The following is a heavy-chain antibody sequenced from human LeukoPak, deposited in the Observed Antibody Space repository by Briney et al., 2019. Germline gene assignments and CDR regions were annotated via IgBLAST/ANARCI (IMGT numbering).Heavy chain of an antibody. V-gene: IGHV3-49*03. CDR2: IRSKAYGGTT. CDR1: GFTFGDYA. D-gene: IGHD3-10*01. J-gene: IGHJ4*02. CDR3: AKDRVHGVVPDF. Sequence: GGSLRLSCTASGFTFGDYAMSWFRQAPGKGLEWVGFIRSKAYGGTTEYAASVKGRFTISRDDSKSIAYLQMNSLKTEDTAVYYCAKDRVHGVVPDFWGQGTLVTVSS.